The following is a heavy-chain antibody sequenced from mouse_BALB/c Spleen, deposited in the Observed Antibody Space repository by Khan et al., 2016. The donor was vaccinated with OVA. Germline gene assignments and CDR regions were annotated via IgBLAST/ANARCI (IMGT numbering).Heavy chain of an antibody. CDR3: NTGDGYSAWFAY. Sequence: QLKESGAELVRSGASVKLSCTGSGFNIKDYYMHWVKQRPEQGLEWIGWIDPENGDTEYAPQFQDKATMTADTSSNTAYLQLSSLTSEDTAVYYCNTGDGYSAWFAYWGQGTLVTVSA. CDR2: IDPENGDT. CDR1: GFNIKDYY. V-gene: IGHV14-4*02. J-gene: IGHJ3*01. D-gene: IGHD2-3*01.